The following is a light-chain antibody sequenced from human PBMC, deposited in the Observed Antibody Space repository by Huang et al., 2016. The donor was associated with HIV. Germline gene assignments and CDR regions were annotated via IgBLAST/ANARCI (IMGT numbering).Light chain of an antibody. CDR2: GSS. Sequence: DIQMTQSPSSLSASVGDRVKITCRASPAISYYLAWYQQKPGKIPKLLNSGSSTLHSGVPSRFSGSGSGTDFALTISGLQPDDVATYFCQKYDMAPYTLGQGTYLDI. V-gene: IGKV1-27*01. CDR1: PAISYY. J-gene: IGKJ2*01. CDR3: QKYDMAPYT.